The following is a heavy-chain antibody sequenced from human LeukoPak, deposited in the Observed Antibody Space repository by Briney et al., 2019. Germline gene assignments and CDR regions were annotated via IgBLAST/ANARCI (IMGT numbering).Heavy chain of an antibody. CDR3: ARDRPFGA. J-gene: IGHJ5*02. D-gene: IGHD3-10*01. Sequence: SETLSLTCTVSGASISGYYWSWIRQPPGKGLEWIGYIDDSGSANYNPSLKSRVTISGDTSKNQFYLRLGFVTAADTAMYYCARDRPFGAWGQGTQVTVSS. CDR1: GASISGYY. CDR2: IDDSGSA. V-gene: IGHV4-59*01.